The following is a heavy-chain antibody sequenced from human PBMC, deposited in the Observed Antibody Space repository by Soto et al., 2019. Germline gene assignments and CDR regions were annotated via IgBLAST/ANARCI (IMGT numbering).Heavy chain of an antibody. CDR1: GFTFRTSA. Sequence: EVQLVESGGGLVHPGGSLRLSCVASGFTFRTSAMTWVRQAPGKGLEWLSYISSSGSGIYYVDSVKGRFTISRDNAENSLYLQMNSLRDEDTAVYYCAKPGYCVGGTCYSYLDYWGQGTLVTVSS. J-gene: IGHJ4*02. V-gene: IGHV3-48*02. D-gene: IGHD2-15*01. CDR2: ISSSGSGI. CDR3: AKPGYCVGGTCYSYLDY.